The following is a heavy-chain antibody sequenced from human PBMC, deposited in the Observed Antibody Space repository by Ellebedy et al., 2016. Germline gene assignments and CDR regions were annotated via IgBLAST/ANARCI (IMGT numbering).Heavy chain of an antibody. V-gene: IGHV4-4*02. D-gene: IGHD6-13*01. Sequence: SETLSLXCTVSTGSFISDNWWHWVRQAPGKGLEWIGEIHHSGRTNYNPSLQSRVTMSLGKSMTQFSLRLTSVSGADTAVYYCARDGGSSWQPLDFWGQGALVTVSS. J-gene: IGHJ4*02. CDR1: TGSFISDNW. CDR2: IHHSGRT. CDR3: ARDGGSSWQPLDF.